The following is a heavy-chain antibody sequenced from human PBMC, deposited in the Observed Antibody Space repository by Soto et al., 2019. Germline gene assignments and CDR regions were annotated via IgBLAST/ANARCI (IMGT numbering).Heavy chain of an antibody. D-gene: IGHD1-26*01. CDR3: VPSSELRPYYFDY. CDR1: GGTFSSYA. J-gene: IGHJ4*02. CDR2: IIPIFGTA. V-gene: IGHV1-69*01. Sequence: QVQLVQSGAEVKKPGSSVKVSCKASGGTFSSYAISWVRQAPGQGLEWMGGIIPIFGTANYAQKFQGRVTITADESTSTAYMELSSLISEDTAVYYCVPSSELRPYYFDYWGQGTLVTVSS.